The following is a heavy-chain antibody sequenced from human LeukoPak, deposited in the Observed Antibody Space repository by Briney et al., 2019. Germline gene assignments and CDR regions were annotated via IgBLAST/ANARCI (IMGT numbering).Heavy chain of an antibody. CDR3: ARFYSSSWPNYYYYYGMDV. J-gene: IGHJ6*02. D-gene: IGHD6-13*01. Sequence: PSETLSLTCTASGGSISSSSYYWGWIRQPPGKGLEWIGSIYYSGSTYYNPSLKSRVTISVDTSKNQFSLKLSSVTAADTAVYYCARFYSSSWPNYYYYYGMDVWGQGTTVTVSS. CDR1: GGSISSSSYY. V-gene: IGHV4-39*01. CDR2: IYYSGST.